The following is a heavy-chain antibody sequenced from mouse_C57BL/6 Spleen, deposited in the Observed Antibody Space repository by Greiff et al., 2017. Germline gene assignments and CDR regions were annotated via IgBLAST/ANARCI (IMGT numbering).Heavy chain of an antibody. CDR1: GYTFTSYW. Sequence: QVHVKQPGAELVKPGASVKLSCKASGYTFTSYWMHWVKQRPGQGLEWIGMIHPNSGSTNYNEKFKSKATLTVDKSSSTAYMQLSSLTSEDSAVYYCASPYYYGSRYYYAMDYWGQGTSVTVSS. V-gene: IGHV1-64*01. D-gene: IGHD1-1*01. CDR2: IHPNSGST. CDR3: ASPYYYGSRYYYAMDY. J-gene: IGHJ4*01.